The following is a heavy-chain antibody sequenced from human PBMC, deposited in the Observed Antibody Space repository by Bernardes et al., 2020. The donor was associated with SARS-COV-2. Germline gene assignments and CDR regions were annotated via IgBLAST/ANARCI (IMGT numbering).Heavy chain of an antibody. CDR3: VRGPSDGHGRFEY. CDR2: INSDGSTT. Sequence: GGSLRLSCAASGFTFSSYWMHWVRQAPGKGLMWVSRINSDGSTTTYADSVKGRFTISRDNTKNTLYLQMNSLRAEDTGVYFCVRGPSDGHGRFEYWGQGTLGNV. V-gene: IGHV3-74*03. J-gene: IGHJ4*02. CDR1: GFTFSSYW.